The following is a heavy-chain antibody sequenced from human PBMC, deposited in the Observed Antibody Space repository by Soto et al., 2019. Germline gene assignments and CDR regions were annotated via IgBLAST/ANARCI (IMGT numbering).Heavy chain of an antibody. CDR2: INYSGDT. CDR3: ARQGYGGLHGLVDV. J-gene: IGHJ6*02. V-gene: IGHV4-59*08. CDR1: GGSLRGYY. D-gene: IGHD3-10*01. Sequence: QVQLQESGPRLVKPSETLSLTCTVSGGSLRGYYCSWFRQPPGKGLEWVGYINYSGDTYYNPSLERRVTMSVDTSNSQYSLMINSLTATDTAVYYCARQGYGGLHGLVDVWGQGTRVTVSS.